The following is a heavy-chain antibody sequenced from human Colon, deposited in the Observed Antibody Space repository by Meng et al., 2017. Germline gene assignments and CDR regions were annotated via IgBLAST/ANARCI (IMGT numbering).Heavy chain of an antibody. CDR1: GGSINSADYY. CDR2: IHSSGNT. V-gene: IGHV4-30-4*01. Sequence: QVQLQESGPGLVKPSQTLSLTCTLSGGSINSADYYWNWIRPSPGKGLEWLGYIHSSGNTYYTPSLKSRLTMSLDTSKNQFSLRLTSVTAADTAVYYCARNPVIPDARTFDFWGQGALVTVSS. J-gene: IGHJ4*02. D-gene: IGHD2-2*01. CDR3: ARNPVIPDARTFDF.